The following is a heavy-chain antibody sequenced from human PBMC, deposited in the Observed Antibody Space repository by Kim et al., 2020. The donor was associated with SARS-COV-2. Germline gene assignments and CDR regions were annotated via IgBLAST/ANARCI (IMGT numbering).Heavy chain of an antibody. V-gene: IGHV3-64D*06. D-gene: IGHD6-13*01. CDR3: VKGINRYSSSWYFGDY. J-gene: IGHJ4*02. CDR2: ISSNGGST. Sequence: GGSLRLSCSASGFTFSSYAMHWVRQAPGKGLEYVSAISSNGGSTYYADSVKGRFTISRDNSKNTLYLQMSSLRAEDTAVYYCVKGINRYSSSWYFGDYWGQGTLVTVSS. CDR1: GFTFSSYA.